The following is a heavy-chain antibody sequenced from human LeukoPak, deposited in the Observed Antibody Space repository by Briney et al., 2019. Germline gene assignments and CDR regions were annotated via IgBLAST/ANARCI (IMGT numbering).Heavy chain of an antibody. D-gene: IGHD3-22*01. CDR3: ARDSSPWYYYDRSGSNGFDP. V-gene: IGHV3-30-3*01. CDR2: IAYDGGNK. Sequence: QPRRSLRLSCAASGFTFSSYAIHWVRQAPGKGLEWVAVIAYDGGNKYYVDSVKGRFTISRDNSKNTLFLQMNSLRAEDTAVYYCARDSSPWYYYDRSGSNGFDPWGQGTLVTVSS. CDR1: GFTFSSYA. J-gene: IGHJ5*02.